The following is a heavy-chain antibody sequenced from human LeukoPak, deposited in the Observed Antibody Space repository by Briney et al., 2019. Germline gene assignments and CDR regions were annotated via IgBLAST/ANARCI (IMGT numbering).Heavy chain of an antibody. CDR1: GGSFSGYY. V-gene: IGHV4-59*12. D-gene: IGHD5-12*01. CDR3: ARVVGYQAYYFDY. Sequence: SETLSLTCAVYGGSFSGYYWSWIRQPPGKGLEWIGYGFHSGSTNYSPSLKSRVTISVDTSKNQFSLKVNSVTAADTAVYYCARVVGYQAYYFDYWGQGTLVTVSS. J-gene: IGHJ4*02. CDR2: GFHSGST.